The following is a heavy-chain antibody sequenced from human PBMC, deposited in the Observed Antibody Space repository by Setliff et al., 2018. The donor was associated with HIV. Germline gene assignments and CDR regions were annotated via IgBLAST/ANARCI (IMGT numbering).Heavy chain of an antibody. J-gene: IGHJ4*02. CDR3: AEVNWATYSSNS. D-gene: IGHD1-1*01. CDR2: ISFIDGGR. CDR1: TRPLSRYD. Sequence: GGSLRLSWVHQRRTRPLSRYDMYWVRQAPGKGLEWVSSISFIDGGRYYADSVKGRFTVSGDISKSTLYLEMNSLRPEDTAVYYCAEVNWATYSSNSWGQGTLVTVSS. V-gene: IGHV3-23*01.